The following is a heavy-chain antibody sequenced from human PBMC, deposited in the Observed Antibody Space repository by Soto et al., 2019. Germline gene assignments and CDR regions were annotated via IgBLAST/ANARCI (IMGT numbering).Heavy chain of an antibody. Sequence: ASVKVSCKASGYTFTSYDINWVRQATGQGLEWMGWMNPNSGNTGYAQKFQGRVTMTRNTSISTAYMELSSLRSEDTAVYYCAITLWFGDFLEANWFDPWGQGTLVTVSS. CDR2: MNPNSGNT. CDR1: GYTFTSYD. V-gene: IGHV1-8*01. J-gene: IGHJ5*02. D-gene: IGHD3-10*01. CDR3: AITLWFGDFLEANWFDP.